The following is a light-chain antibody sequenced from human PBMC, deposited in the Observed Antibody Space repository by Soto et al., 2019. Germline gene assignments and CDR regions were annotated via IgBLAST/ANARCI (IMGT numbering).Light chain of an antibody. CDR3: LQRRNWFFS. J-gene: IGKJ4*01. CDR2: DAS. CDR1: QSVSTF. V-gene: IGKV3-11*01. Sequence: EIVLTQSPVTLSVSPGDTATLSCRASQSVSTFLAWYQQRPGQAPRLLIYDASNRATGVSARFSGSGSGTDLTLTISILEPGDYAVYFWLQRRNWFFSFGGGTKVEIK.